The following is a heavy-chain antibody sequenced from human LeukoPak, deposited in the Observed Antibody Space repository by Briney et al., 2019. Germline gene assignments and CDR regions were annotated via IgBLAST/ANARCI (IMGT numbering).Heavy chain of an antibody. Sequence: GGSLRLSCAASGVTFSSYAMSGVRQAPGKGLEWVSAISGSGGSTYYADSVKGRFTISRDNSKNTLYLQMNSLRAEDTAVYYCARLKGVGYYFDYWGQGTLVTVSS. CDR2: ISGSGGST. CDR1: GVTFSSYA. V-gene: IGHV3-23*01. CDR3: ARLKGVGYYFDY. D-gene: IGHD3-16*01. J-gene: IGHJ4*02.